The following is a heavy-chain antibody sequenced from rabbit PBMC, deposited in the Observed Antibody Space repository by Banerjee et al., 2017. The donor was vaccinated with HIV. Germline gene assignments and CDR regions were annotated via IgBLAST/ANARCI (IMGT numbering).Heavy chain of an antibody. J-gene: IGHJ4*01. CDR2: VSGDNSGST. Sequence: QEQLEESGGDLVKPEGSLTLTCTASGFSFSRSYWICWVRQAPGKGLQWIACVSGDNSGSTWYASWAKGRFTISKTSSTTVTLQMTSLTAADTATYFCARDPYVGYSYNLWGPGTRVTVS. V-gene: IGHV1S45*01. CDR1: GFSFSRSYW. D-gene: IGHD7-1*01. CDR3: ARDPYVGYSYNL.